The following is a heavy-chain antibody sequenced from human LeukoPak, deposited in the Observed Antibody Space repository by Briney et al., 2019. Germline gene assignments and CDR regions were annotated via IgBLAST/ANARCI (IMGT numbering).Heavy chain of an antibody. D-gene: IGHD3-3*01. V-gene: IGHV4-38-2*02. CDR2: IYHSGST. CDR1: GYSISSGYY. CDR3: AREAITIFGLVRTQTTKGPHRFDH. Sequence: PSETLSLTCTVSGYSISSGYYWGWIRQPPGKGLEWIGSIYHSGSTYYNPSLKSRVTISVDTSKNHFSLKLSSVTAADTAVYYCAREAITIFGLVRTQTTKGPHRFDHWGQGTLVTVSS. J-gene: IGHJ5*02.